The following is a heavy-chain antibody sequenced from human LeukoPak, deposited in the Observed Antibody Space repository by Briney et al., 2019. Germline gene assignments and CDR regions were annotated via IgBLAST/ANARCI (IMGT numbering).Heavy chain of an antibody. V-gene: IGHV3-21*01. J-gene: IGHJ4*02. CDR3: ARDQIPIYYASGGYYLFDY. CDR2: ISSSSSYI. D-gene: IGHD3-22*01. Sequence: PGGSLRLSCAASGFTFSSYTMNWVRQAPGKGLEWVSSISSSSSYIYYADSVKGRFTISRDNAKNSLYLQMNSLRAEDTAVYYCARDQIPIYYASGGYYLFDYWGQGTLVTVSS. CDR1: GFTFSSYT.